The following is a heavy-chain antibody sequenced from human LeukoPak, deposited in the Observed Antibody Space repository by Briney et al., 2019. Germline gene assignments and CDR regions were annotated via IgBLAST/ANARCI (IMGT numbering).Heavy chain of an antibody. CDR3: ARKTYCSGGRCYGENGFDP. CDR2: IYCTGNA. V-gene: IGHV4-59*08. Sequence: SETLSLTCTVTGGSISGYHWNWIRQSPGKGLEWIANIYCTGNADYNPSLKSRVTISVDTSKNEISLILSSVTAADTAVYYCARKTYCSGGRCYGENGFDPWGQGTLVTVSS. J-gene: IGHJ5*02. D-gene: IGHD2-15*01. CDR1: GGSISGYH.